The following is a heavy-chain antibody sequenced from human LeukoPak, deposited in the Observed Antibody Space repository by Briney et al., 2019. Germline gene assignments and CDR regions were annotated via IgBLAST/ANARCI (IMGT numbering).Heavy chain of an antibody. D-gene: IGHD6-13*01. V-gene: IGHV4-59*01. CDR3: ARGGIAAAALVHLDY. J-gene: IGHJ4*02. CDR2: IYHTGST. Sequence: KASETLSLTCTVSGGSISSYYWNWIRQPPGKGLEWIAYIYHTGSTNYNPSLKSRVTISVDTSYNQFSLKLRSVTAADTAVYYCARGGIAAAALVHLDYWGQGTLVTVSS. CDR1: GGSISSYY.